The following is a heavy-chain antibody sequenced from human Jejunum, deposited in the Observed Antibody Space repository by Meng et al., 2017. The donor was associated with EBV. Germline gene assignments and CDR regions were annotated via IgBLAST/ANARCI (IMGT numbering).Heavy chain of an antibody. J-gene: IGHJ4*02. D-gene: IGHD2-15*01. CDR2: IYWDDDK. CDR1: GFSFSTSVVG. V-gene: IGHV2-5*02. CDR3: AHRPSTPLSATFDY. Sequence: QITLKESGPTLVKPTQTLTLTCTFSGFSFSTSVVGVGWIRQPPGKALEWLALIYWDDDKRYSPSLKSRLTITKDTSKTQVVLTMTNIDPVDTATYYCAHRPSTPLSATFDYWGQGTLVTVSS.